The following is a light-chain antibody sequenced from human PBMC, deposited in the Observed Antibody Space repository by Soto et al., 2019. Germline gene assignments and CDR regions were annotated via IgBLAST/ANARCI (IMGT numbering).Light chain of an antibody. Sequence: DIQMTQSPSSVSASVGDRVTITCRASQGLSSWLAGYQQKPGKAPKLLIHAASSLQSGVLSRFRGSASGTDFTLTISSLQPEDFATYYCQQANTFPLTFGGGTKEEIQ. CDR2: AAS. J-gene: IGKJ4*01. V-gene: IGKV1-12*01. CDR3: QQANTFPLT. CDR1: QGLSSW.